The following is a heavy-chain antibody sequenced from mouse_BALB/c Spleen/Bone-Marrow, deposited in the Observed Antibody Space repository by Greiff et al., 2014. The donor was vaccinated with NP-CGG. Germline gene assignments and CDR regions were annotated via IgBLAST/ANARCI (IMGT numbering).Heavy chain of an antibody. CDR1: GFSLTDYG. J-gene: IGHJ2*01. Sequence: QVQLKESGPGLVAPSQSLSITCTVSGFSLTDYGVSWIRQPPGKGLEWLGVIWGAGITYYNSALKSRLSISKDDSKSQVFLKMNSLQTDDTAMYYCAKLTWDEGDYWGQGTTLTVS. CDR3: AKLTWDEGDY. V-gene: IGHV2-6-5*01. CDR2: IWGAGIT. D-gene: IGHD4-1*01.